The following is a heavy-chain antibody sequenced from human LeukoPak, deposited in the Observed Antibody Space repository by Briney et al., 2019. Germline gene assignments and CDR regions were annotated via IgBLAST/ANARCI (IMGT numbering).Heavy chain of an antibody. CDR1: RDSVSSSSAA. V-gene: IGHV6-1*01. Sequence: SQTLSLTCAISRDSVSSSSAAWNWIRQSPSRGLEWLGRTYYRSKWYTEYAISVRSRITINPDTSKNQFSLYLNSVTPEDTAVYYCTSGPRSFDLWGRGTLVTVSS. CDR3: TSGPRSFDL. CDR2: TYYRSKWYT. J-gene: IGHJ2*01. D-gene: IGHD3/OR15-3a*01.